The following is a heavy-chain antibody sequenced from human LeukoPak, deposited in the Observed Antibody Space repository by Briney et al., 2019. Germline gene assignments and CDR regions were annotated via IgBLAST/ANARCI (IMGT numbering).Heavy chain of an antibody. CDR2: IRSKANSYAT. V-gene: IGHV3-73*01. Sequence: GGSMRLSCAASGFTFSGSAMHWVRQASGKGLEWVGRIRSKANSYATAYAASVKGRFTISRDDSKNTAYLQMNSLKTEDTAVYYCTRLTIYCSGGSCYLNWFDPWGQGTLVTVSS. J-gene: IGHJ5*02. CDR3: TRLTIYCSGGSCYLNWFDP. CDR1: GFTFSGSA. D-gene: IGHD2-15*01.